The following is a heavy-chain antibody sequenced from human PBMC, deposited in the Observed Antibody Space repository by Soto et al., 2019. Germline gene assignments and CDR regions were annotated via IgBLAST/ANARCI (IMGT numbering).Heavy chain of an antibody. J-gene: IGHJ4*02. CDR2: ISGSGGST. CDR3: AKSCGGDCYQIDY. CDR1: GFTFSSYA. D-gene: IGHD2-21*02. Sequence: HPGGSLRLSCAASGFTFSSYAMSWVRQAPGKGLEWVSAISGSGGSTYYADSVKGRFTISRDNSKNTLYLQMNSLRAEDTAVYYCAKSCGGDCYQIDYWGQGTLVTVSS. V-gene: IGHV3-23*01.